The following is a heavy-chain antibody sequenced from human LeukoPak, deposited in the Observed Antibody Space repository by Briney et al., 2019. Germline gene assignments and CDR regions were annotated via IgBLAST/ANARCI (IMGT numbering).Heavy chain of an antibody. J-gene: IGHJ4*02. CDR2: INPNSGGT. CDR1: GYTLTGYY. D-gene: IGHD5-18*01. CDR3: ARARAWIQLWLPY. Sequence: GASVKVSCKASGYTLTGYYMHWVRQAPGQGLEWMGWINPNSGGTNYAQKFQGRVTMTRDTSISTAYMELSRLRSDDTAVYYCARARAWIQLWLPYWGQGTLVTVSS. V-gene: IGHV1-2*02.